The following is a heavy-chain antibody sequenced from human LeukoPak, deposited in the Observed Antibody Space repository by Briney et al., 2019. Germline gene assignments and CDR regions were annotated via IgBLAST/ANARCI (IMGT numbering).Heavy chain of an antibody. Sequence: SETLSLTGTGSGGSISSYYWSWIRQPPGKGLEWIGYIYYSGSTNYNPSLKSRVTISVDTSKNQFSLKLSSVTPADTAVYYCERQHGSGSPFDYWGQGTLVTVSS. V-gene: IGHV4-59*08. CDR3: ERQHGSGSPFDY. D-gene: IGHD3-10*01. CDR1: GGSISSYY. CDR2: IYYSGST. J-gene: IGHJ4*02.